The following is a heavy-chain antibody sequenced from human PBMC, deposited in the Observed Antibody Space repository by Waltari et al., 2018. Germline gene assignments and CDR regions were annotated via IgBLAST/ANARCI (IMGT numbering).Heavy chain of an antibody. D-gene: IGHD3-10*01. Sequence: QITLKESGPTLVKPTQTLTLTCTFSGFSLSTSGVGVGWIRQPPGKALEWLALIYWNDDKRYSPSLKSRLTITKDTSKNQVVLTMTNMAPVDTATYYCAHSRPQYYGSGSYYTFGIWGQGTMVTVSS. J-gene: IGHJ3*02. V-gene: IGHV2-5*01. CDR1: GFSLSTSGVG. CDR3: AHSRPQYYGSGSYYTFGI. CDR2: IYWNDDK.